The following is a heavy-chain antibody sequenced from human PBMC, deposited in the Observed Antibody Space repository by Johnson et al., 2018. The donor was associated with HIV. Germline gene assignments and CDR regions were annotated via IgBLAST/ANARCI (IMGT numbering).Heavy chain of an antibody. CDR2: ISHEGIHK. Sequence: QVQLVESGGGVVRPGGSLRLTCATSGFSFSSYNMHWVRQAPGKELEWVAVISHEGIHKFYADSVKGRFTISRDNAKNSLYLQMNSLRAEDTALYYCARDAQMVRGVGDAFDIWGQGTMVTVSS. J-gene: IGHJ3*02. D-gene: IGHD3-10*01. CDR3: ARDAQMVRGVGDAFDI. V-gene: IGHV3-30-3*01. CDR1: GFSFSSYN.